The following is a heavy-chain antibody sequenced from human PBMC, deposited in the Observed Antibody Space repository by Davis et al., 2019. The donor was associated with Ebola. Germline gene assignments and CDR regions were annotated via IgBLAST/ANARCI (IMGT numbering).Heavy chain of an antibody. CDR1: AFTLGDAW. V-gene: IGHV3-15*01. CDR2: IKSKSAGGTT. J-gene: IGHJ4*02. Sequence: GESLKISCTASAFTLGDAWMGWVRQAPGKGLEWVGRIKSKSAGGTTDHAPPVRGRFIISRDELRNTLYLQMTSLRTEDTAVYFCTTDRGIAVRPLFDCWGQGTLVTVSS. D-gene: IGHD6-6*01. CDR3: TTDRGIAVRPLFDC.